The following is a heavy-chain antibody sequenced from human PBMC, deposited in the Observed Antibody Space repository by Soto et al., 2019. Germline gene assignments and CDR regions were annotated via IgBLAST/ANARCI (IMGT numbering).Heavy chain of an antibody. Sequence: SVKVSCKASGFTFTSSAMQWVRQARGQRLEWIGWIVVGSGNTNYAQKFQERVTITRDMSTSTAYMELSSLRSEDTAVYYCASIPHLWSGYYFYYYMDVWGKGTTVTVSS. V-gene: IGHV1-58*02. CDR2: IVVGSGNT. J-gene: IGHJ6*03. CDR3: ASIPHLWSGYYFYYYMDV. D-gene: IGHD3-3*01. CDR1: GFTFTSSA.